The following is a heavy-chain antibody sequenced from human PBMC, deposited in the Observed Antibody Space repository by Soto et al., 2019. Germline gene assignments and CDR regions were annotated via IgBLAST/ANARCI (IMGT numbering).Heavy chain of an antibody. CDR2: MSYSGST. J-gene: IGHJ6*02. D-gene: IGHD2-15*01. CDR3: ARGLVADYYYYGMDV. Sequence: LSLTCTVSGGSISSGNYYWSWIRQPPGKGLEWIGFMSYSGSTNYNPSLKSRVTISVDTSKNQFSLKLSSVTAADTAVYYCARGLVADYYYYGMDVWGQGTTVTVSS. CDR1: GGSISSGNYY. V-gene: IGHV4-30-4*01.